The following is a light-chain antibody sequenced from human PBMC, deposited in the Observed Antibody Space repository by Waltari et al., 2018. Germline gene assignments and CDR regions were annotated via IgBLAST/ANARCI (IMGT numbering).Light chain of an antibody. J-gene: IGLJ3*02. CDR3: AAWDDSLSGRV. CDR2: RNN. Sequence: QSVLTQPPSASGTPGQRVTISCSGSRSNIGSNYVYWYQQVPGTAPKLLIYRNNRLPSGVPDRFAGSKSGTSASLAISGLRSEDEADYYCAAWDDSLSGRVCGGGTKVTVL. CDR1: RSNIGSNY. V-gene: IGLV1-47*01.